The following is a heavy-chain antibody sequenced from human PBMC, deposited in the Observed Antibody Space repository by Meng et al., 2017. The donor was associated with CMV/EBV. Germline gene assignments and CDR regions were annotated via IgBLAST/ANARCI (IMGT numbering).Heavy chain of an antibody. D-gene: IGHD4-17*01. CDR1: GDTFTDNY. CDR3: TRDAHLTTVTPNWFDP. J-gene: IGHJ5*02. V-gene: IGHV1-2*02. CDR2: INPNSGDT. Sequence: VELVQSGAELRKPGATVKFSCKASGDTFTDNYMHWVRQAPGQGLEWMGCINPNSGDTNYAQKFQGRVTMTRDTSISTAYMELSRLRSDDTAVYYCTRDAHLTTVTPNWFDPWGQGTLVTVSS.